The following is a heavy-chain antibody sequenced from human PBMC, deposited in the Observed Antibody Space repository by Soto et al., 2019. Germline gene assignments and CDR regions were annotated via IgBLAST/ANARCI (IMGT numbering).Heavy chain of an antibody. D-gene: IGHD3-10*01. Sequence: PSETLSLTCTVSGGSVSSGSCYGSGIPKPQGKGLEAMGYIYYSGSTNYNPSLKSRVTISFETSKNQFPLKLSSVTAADRDVYYCERDPADGSGSYYNGADYYGLDVWGQGTTVTVSS. J-gene: IGHJ6*02. CDR3: ERDPADGSGSYYNGADYYGLDV. CDR2: IYYSGST. CDR1: GGSVSSGSCY. V-gene: IGHV4-61*01.